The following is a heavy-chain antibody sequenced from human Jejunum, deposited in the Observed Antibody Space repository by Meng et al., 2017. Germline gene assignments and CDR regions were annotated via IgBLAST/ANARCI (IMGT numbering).Heavy chain of an antibody. J-gene: IGHJ4*02. CDR2: FTGTTTST. V-gene: IGHV3-23*04. Sequence: VEVVESGGGLVQPGGSLRLSCAASGFTFSSSSMGWVRQAPGKGLEWVSTFTGTTTSTYYADSVKGRFTISRDNSKNTLYLQMNSLRAEDTAVYYCAKLTSLWGQGTLVTVSS. D-gene: IGHD3-16*01. CDR1: GFTFSSSS. CDR3: AKLTSL.